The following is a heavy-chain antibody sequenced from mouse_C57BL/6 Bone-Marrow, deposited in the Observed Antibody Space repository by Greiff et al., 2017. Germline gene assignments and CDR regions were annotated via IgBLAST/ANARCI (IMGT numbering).Heavy chain of an antibody. CDR3: ARGDLLWLRQGVDY. D-gene: IGHD2-2*01. V-gene: IGHV1-81*01. Sequence: VQLQQSGAELARPGASVKLSCKASGYTFTSYGISWVKQRTGQGLEWIGEIYPRSGNTYYNEKFKGKATLTADKYSSTAYVELRSLTSEDSAVYFCARGDLLWLRQGVDYWGQGTTLTVSS. CDR1: GYTFTSYG. CDR2: IYPRSGNT. J-gene: IGHJ2*01.